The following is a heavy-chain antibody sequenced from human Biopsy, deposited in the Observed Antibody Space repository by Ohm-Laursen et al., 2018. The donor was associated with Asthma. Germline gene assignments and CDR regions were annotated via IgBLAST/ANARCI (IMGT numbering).Heavy chain of an antibody. J-gene: IGHJ3*01. Sequence: SLRLSCSASGFSVSNYGMHWVRQAPGKGLDWVAVVSFDGTNRNYTDSVKGRFTISRDSSKNTLFLQMDSLRAEDTAVYYCVKDTDEDRGGWYTFEVWGPGTMVTVSS. CDR2: VSFDGTNR. CDR3: VKDTDEDRGGWYTFEV. D-gene: IGHD2-15*01. CDR1: GFSVSNYG. V-gene: IGHV3-30*18.